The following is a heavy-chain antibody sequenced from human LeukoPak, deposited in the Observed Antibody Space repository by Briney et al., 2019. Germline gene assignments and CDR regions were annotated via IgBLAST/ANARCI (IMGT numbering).Heavy chain of an antibody. CDR1: GYTFTGYY. J-gene: IGHJ4*02. CDR3: ARETNSAVPGLYYFDY. Sequence: ASVKVSCKASGYTFTGYYIHWVRQAPGQGLEWMGRIIPYSGGTNYAQKFQGRVTMTSDTSINTAYMELSNLRSDDTAVYYCARETNSAVPGLYYFDYWGQGTLVTVSS. V-gene: IGHV1-2*06. D-gene: IGHD6-19*01. CDR2: IIPYSGGT.